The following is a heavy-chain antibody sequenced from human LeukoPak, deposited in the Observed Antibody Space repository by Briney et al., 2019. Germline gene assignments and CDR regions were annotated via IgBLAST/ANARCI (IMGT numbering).Heavy chain of an antibody. CDR2: MNPNSGNT. CDR3: ARGGDGYNPKDFDY. D-gene: IGHD5-24*01. Sequence: ASVKVSCKASVYTFTSYDINWVRQATGQGLEWMGWMNPNSGNTGYAQKFQGRVTMTRNTSISTAYMELSSLRSEDTAVYYCARGGDGYNPKDFDYWGQGTLVTVSS. V-gene: IGHV1-8*01. CDR1: VYTFTSYD. J-gene: IGHJ4*02.